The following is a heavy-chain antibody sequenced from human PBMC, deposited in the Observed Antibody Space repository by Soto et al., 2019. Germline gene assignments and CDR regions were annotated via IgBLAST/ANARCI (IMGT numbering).Heavy chain of an antibody. Sequence: QVQLVQSGAEVKKPGASVKVSCKASGYTFTSYGISWVRQAPGQGLEWMGWISAYNGNTTYAQKLQGRVTMTTDTTTSTAYMERRRLRSDDTAVYYCARDPGGSGSYYRSYYGMDVWGQGTTVTVSS. D-gene: IGHD3-10*01. CDR2: ISAYNGNT. CDR1: GYTFTSYG. V-gene: IGHV1-18*01. J-gene: IGHJ6*02. CDR3: ARDPGGSGSYYRSYYGMDV.